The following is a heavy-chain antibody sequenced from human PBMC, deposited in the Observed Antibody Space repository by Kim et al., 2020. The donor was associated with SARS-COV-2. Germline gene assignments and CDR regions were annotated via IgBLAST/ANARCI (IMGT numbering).Heavy chain of an antibody. D-gene: IGHD2-2*01. CDR3: AREGRHCSGTACYLFDY. Sequence: GGSLRLSCAASGFIFSTYAMHWVRQAPGKGPEYVSAIISNGADPYYADSVKGRFTISRDNFKNMLYLQMGSLRAEDMAVYYCAREGRHCSGTACYLFDYWGQGTLVTVSS. CDR1: GFIFSTYA. J-gene: IGHJ4*02. CDR2: IISNGADP. V-gene: IGHV3-64*02.